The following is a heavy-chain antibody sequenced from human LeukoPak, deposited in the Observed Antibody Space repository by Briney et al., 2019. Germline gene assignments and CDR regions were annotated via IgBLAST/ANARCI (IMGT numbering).Heavy chain of an antibody. CDR1: GFTFTTYW. Sequence: PGGSLRLSCAASGFTFTTYWMHWVRQAPGKGLEWVSSISSSSSYIYYADSVKGRFTISRDNAKNSLYLQMNSLRAEDTAVYYCARDLRHRSWLEGYYGMDVWGQGTTVTVSS. J-gene: IGHJ6*02. CDR2: ISSSSSYI. D-gene: IGHD2-15*01. V-gene: IGHV3-21*01. CDR3: ARDLRHRSWLEGYYGMDV.